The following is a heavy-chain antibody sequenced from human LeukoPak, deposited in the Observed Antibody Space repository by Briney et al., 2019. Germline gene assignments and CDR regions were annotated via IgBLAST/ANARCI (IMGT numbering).Heavy chain of an antibody. CDR3: AREAGSYGLYYFDY. Sequence: SVKVSCKASGYTFTSYGISWVRQAPGQGLEWMGRIIPIFGTANYAQKFQGRVTITADKSTSTAYMELSSLRSEDTAVYYCAREAGSYGLYYFDYWGQGTLVTVSS. V-gene: IGHV1-69*06. J-gene: IGHJ4*02. CDR2: IIPIFGTA. D-gene: IGHD5-18*01. CDR1: GYTFTSYG.